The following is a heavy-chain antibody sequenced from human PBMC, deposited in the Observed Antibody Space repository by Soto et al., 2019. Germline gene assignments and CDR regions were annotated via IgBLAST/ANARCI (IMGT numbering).Heavy chain of an antibody. J-gene: IGHJ4*02. D-gene: IGHD2-8*01. Sequence: GGSLRLSCAASGFTFSSYWMSWVRQAPGKGLEWVANIKQDGSEKYYVDSVKGRFTISRDNAKNSLYLQMNSLRAEDTAVYYCARGGGMHTRPFDYWGQGTLVTVSS. V-gene: IGHV3-7*01. CDR3: ARGGGMHTRPFDY. CDR2: IKQDGSEK. CDR1: GFTFSSYW.